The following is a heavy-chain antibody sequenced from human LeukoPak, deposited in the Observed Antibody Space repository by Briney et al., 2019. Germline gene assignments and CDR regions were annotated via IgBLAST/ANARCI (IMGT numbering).Heavy chain of an antibody. D-gene: IGHD2-2*01. CDR1: GFTVSSYS. CDR2: ISSDSNYI. V-gene: IGHV3-21*01. J-gene: IGHJ3*01. Sequence: GGSLLLSCATSGFTVSSYSMNWVRQAPGKGLEWVSSISSDSNYIFYADSVQGRFTISRDNAENSLFLQMNSLRAEDTAVYYCASRYCTSTNCYACELWGRGTMATVSS. CDR3: ASRYCTSTNCYACEL.